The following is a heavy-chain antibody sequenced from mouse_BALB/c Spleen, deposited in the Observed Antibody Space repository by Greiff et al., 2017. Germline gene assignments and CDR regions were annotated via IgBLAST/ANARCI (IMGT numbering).Heavy chain of an antibody. D-gene: IGHD2-13*01. V-gene: IGHV2-9*02. CDR3: ARDHGFTSAGYFDY. CDR2: IWAGGST. Sequence: VQLVESGPGLVAPSQSLSITCTVSGFSLTSYGVHWVRQPPGKGLEWLGVIWAGGSTNYNSALMSRLSISKDNSKSQVFLKMNTLQTYVTAMYSSARDHGFTSAGYFDYWGAGTTLTVSP. CDR1: GFSLTSYG. J-gene: IGHJ2*01.